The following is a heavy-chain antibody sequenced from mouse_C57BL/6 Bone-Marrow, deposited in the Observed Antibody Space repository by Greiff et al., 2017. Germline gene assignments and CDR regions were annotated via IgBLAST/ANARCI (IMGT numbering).Heavy chain of an antibody. J-gene: IGHJ2*01. CDR1: GFNIKDDY. D-gene: IGHD1-1*01. V-gene: IGHV14-4*01. Sequence: VQLQQSGAELMRPGASVKLSCTASGFNIKDDYMHWVKQRPEQGLEWIGWIDPENGDTEYASKFQGKATITADTSSNTAYLQLSSLTSEDTAVYYCTTTVVAPYYFDYWGQGTTLTVSS. CDR3: TTTVVAPYYFDY. CDR2: IDPENGDT.